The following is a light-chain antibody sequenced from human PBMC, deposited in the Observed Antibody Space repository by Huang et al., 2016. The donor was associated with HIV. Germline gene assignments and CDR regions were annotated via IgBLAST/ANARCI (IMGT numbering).Light chain of an antibody. CDR2: EVS. CDR3: MQGIHLSSP. J-gene: IGKJ4*01. CDR1: QSLLHSDGKTY. Sequence: DIILSQTPLSLSVTPGQPAPISCKSSQSLLHSDGKTYLYWYVQKAGHSPQLLMYEVSNRFSGVPDRFSGSGSGTSFTLMISRVEAEDVGVYYCMQGIHLSSPFGGGTKIEI. V-gene: IGKV2-29*02.